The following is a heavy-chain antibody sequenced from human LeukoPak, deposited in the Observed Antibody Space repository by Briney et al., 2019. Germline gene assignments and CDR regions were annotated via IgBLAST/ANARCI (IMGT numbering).Heavy chain of an antibody. J-gene: IGHJ4*02. D-gene: IGHD2-2*01. CDR2: INAGNGNT. CDR3: ARAGEDIVVVPAAEYYFDY. Sequence: ASVKVSCKASGYTFTSYAMHWVRQAPGQRLEWMGWINAGNGNTKYSQKFQGRVTITRGTSASTAYMELSSLRSEDTAVYYCARAGEDIVVVPAAEYYFDYWGQGTLVTVSS. V-gene: IGHV1-3*01. CDR1: GYTFTSYA.